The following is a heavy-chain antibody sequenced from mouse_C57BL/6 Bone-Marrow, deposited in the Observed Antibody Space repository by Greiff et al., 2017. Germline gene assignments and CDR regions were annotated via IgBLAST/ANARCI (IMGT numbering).Heavy chain of an antibody. D-gene: IGHD2-4*01. CDR2: INPYNGGT. CDR1: GYTFTDYC. V-gene: IGHV1-19*01. CDR3: AREDYDEAMDY. J-gene: IGHJ4*01. Sequence: EVKLMESGPVLVKPGASVKMSCKASGYTFTDYCMNWVKQSHGKSLEWIGVINPYNGGTSYNQKFKGKATLTVDKSSSTAYMELNSLTSEDSAVYYCAREDYDEAMDYWGQGTSVTVSS.